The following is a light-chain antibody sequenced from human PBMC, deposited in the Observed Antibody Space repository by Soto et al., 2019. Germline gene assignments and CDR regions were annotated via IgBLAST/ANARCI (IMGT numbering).Light chain of an antibody. Sequence: AIPLTQSPSFLSASVGDRVTITCRASQGISSALAWYQQKPGKAPNLLIYDASSLESRVPSRFGGSGSGTDFTLTISSLQPEDFATYYCQQFNSYPLTFGQGTRLEMK. CDR3: QQFNSYPLT. CDR2: DAS. CDR1: QGISSA. J-gene: IGKJ5*01. V-gene: IGKV1-13*02.